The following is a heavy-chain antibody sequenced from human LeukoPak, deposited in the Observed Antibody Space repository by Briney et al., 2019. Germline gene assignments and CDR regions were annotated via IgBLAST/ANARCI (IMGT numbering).Heavy chain of an antibody. CDR1: GGSFSGYY. J-gene: IGHJ4*02. D-gene: IGHD6-19*01. CDR2: INHSGST. CDR3: ARGRGSSGWYSRRLYFDY. V-gene: IGHV4-34*01. Sequence: SETLSLTCAVYGGSFSGYYWSWLRQPPGKGLEWIGEINHSGSTNYNPSLKSRVTISVDTSKNRFSLKLSSVTAADTAVYYCARGRGSSGWYSRRLYFDYWGQGTLVAVSS.